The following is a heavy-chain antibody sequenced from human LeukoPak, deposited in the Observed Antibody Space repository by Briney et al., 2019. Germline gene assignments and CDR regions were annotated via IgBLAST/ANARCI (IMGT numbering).Heavy chain of an antibody. CDR3: ASGAAAGTFPRPAALDY. Sequence: SETLSLTCTVSGGSISSYYWSWIRQPPGKGLEWIGYIYYSGSTNYNPSLKSRVTISVDTSKNQFSLKLSSVTAADTAVYYCASGAAAGTFPRPAALDYWGQGTLVTVSS. V-gene: IGHV4-59*01. CDR1: GGSISSYY. J-gene: IGHJ4*02. D-gene: IGHD6-13*01. CDR2: IYYSGST.